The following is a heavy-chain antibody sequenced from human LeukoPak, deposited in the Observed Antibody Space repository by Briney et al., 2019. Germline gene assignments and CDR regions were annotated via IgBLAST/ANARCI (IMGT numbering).Heavy chain of an antibody. CDR3: AKGGGEDCSSTSCYSLFGYYYYYGMDV. CDR2: ISYDGSNK. J-gene: IGHJ6*02. D-gene: IGHD2-2*01. CDR1: GFTFSSYG. V-gene: IGHV3-30*18. Sequence: PGRSLRLSCAASGFTFSSYGMHWVRQAPGKGLEWVAVISYDGSNKYYADSVKGRFTISRDNSKNTLYLQMNSLRAEDTAVYYCAKGGGEDCSSTSCYSLFGYYYYYGMDVWGQGTTVTVSS.